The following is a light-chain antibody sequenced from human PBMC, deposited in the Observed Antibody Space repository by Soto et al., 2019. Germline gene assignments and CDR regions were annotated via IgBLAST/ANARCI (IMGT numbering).Light chain of an antibody. V-gene: IGKV1-27*01. CDR2: ATS. CDR3: LKYNKDAPGA. J-gene: IGKJ1*01. CDR1: EDIGHF. Sequence: DIQMAQSPSSLSASVGDTVTLTCRASEDIGHFLAWYQQRPGTVPKLLIYATSRLQPGVPSRFSGNGSGTDFTLTINTLQPEDVATYFCLKYNKDAPGAFGQGTKVDIK.